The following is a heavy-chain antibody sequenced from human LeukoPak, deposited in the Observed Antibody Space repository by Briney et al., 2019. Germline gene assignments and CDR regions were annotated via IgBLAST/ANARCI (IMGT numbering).Heavy chain of an antibody. Sequence: ASVKVFCKASGGTLSNYAINWVRQAPGQGLEWMGRIIPILDTTNYAQKFQGRVTIITDESTSTAYMELITLRSGDTAVYYCAGESFSRRAGITMVRGVITYWGQGTLVTVSS. CDR3: AGESFSRRAGITMVRGVITY. J-gene: IGHJ4*02. D-gene: IGHD3-10*01. CDR2: IIPILDTT. V-gene: IGHV1-69*11. CDR1: GGTLSNYA.